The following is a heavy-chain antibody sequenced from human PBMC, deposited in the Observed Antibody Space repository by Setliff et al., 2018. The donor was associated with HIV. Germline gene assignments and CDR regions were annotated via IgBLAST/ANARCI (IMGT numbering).Heavy chain of an antibody. J-gene: IGHJ4*02. CDR1: GGSFSGYY. CDR2: VTHSGRT. D-gene: IGHD6-19*01. V-gene: IGHV4-34*01. Sequence: PSETLSLTCAVDGGSFSGYYWSWIRQPPGKGLEWIGEVTHSGRTNYNPSLESRVTTSVDTSKQQFSLRLTSVTAADTAVYYCARGVRDNSGWSSYYFDYWGQGTLVTVSS. CDR3: ARGVRDNSGWSSYYFDY.